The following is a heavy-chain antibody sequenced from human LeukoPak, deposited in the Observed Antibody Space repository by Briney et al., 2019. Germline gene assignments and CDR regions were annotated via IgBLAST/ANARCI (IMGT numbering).Heavy chain of an antibody. V-gene: IGHV3-21*01. CDR2: ISSSSSYI. CDR3: ARMHCSGGSCYSVWYYFDY. D-gene: IGHD2-15*01. Sequence: GGSLRLSCAASGFTFSSYSMNWVRQAPGKGLEWASSISSSSSYIYYADSVKGRFTISRDNAKNSLYLQMNSLRAEDTAVYYCARMHCSGGSCYSVWYYFDYWGQGTLVTVPS. J-gene: IGHJ4*02. CDR1: GFTFSSYS.